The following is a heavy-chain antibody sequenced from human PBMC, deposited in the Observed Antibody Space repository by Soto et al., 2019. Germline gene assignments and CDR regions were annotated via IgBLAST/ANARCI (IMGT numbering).Heavy chain of an antibody. CDR3: AGTHMYSSSWYGGGVTFDY. Sequence: SETLSLTCTVSGGSISSSSYYWGWIRQPPGKGLEWIGSIYYSGSTYYNPSLKSRVTISVDTSKNQFSLKLSSVTAADTAVYYCAGTHMYSSSWYGGGVTFDYWGQGTLVTVSS. V-gene: IGHV4-39*01. CDR2: IYYSGST. CDR1: GGSISSSSYY. D-gene: IGHD6-13*01. J-gene: IGHJ4*02.